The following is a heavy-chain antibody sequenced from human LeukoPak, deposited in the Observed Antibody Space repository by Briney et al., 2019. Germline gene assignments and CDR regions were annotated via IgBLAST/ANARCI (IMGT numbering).Heavy chain of an antibody. CDR3: ANSPRVGATSAFDI. CDR2: IYYSGST. D-gene: IGHD1-26*01. CDR1: GGSVSSSIYY. Sequence: SETLSLTCTVSGGSVSSSIYYWGWIRQPPGKGLEWIGSIYYSGSTSYNPSLKSRVTISVDTSKNQFSLKLTSVTAADTAVYYCANSPRVGATSAFDIWGQGTMVTVSS. J-gene: IGHJ3*02. V-gene: IGHV4-39*01.